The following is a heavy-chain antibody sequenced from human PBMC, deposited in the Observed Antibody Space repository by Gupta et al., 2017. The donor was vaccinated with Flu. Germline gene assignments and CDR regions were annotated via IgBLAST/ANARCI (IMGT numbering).Heavy chain of an antibody. CDR3: ARGADFSNLHLHY. J-gene: IGHJ4*02. CDR2: TIPLSNTP. V-gene: IGHV1-69*18. Sequence: QVQLVQSGAEMKKPGSSVKVSCKASGGTFSSYAINWVRQARGQGLVWLGRTIPLSNTPDYAQKFQGRVTITADESTSTVHMELRSLRFDDTAVYYCARGADFSNLHLHYWGQGTLVVVSS. D-gene: IGHD2-2*01. CDR1: GGTFSSYA.